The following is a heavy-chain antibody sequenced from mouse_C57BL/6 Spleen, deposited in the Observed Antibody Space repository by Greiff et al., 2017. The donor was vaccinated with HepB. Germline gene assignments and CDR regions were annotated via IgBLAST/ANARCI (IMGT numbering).Heavy chain of an antibody. V-gene: IGHV1-7*01. D-gene: IGHD2-3*01. Sequence: QVQLQQSGAELAKPGASVKLSCEASGYTFTSYWMHWVKQRPGQGLEWIGYINPSSGYTKYNQKFKDKATLTADKSSSTAYMQLSSLTYEDSAVYYCARWLLRDYYAMDYWGQGTSVTVSS. J-gene: IGHJ4*01. CDR2: INPSSGYT. CDR3: ARWLLRDYYAMDY. CDR1: GYTFTSYW.